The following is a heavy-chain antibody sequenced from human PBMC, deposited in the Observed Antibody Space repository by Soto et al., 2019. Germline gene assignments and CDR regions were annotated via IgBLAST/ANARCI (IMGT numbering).Heavy chain of an antibody. D-gene: IGHD2-8*01. Sequence: EVQLVESGGGLVQPGGSLKLSCAASGFNFSGSAMHWVRQASGKGLGWVGRIRSKAKRYSTAYAASVKGRFSISRDDSKNTAYLQMNSLKTEDTAVYYCTSPAKAGDIVLLNEYWGQGTLVIVSS. V-gene: IGHV3-73*02. J-gene: IGHJ4*02. CDR3: TSPAKAGDIVLLNEY. CDR1: GFNFSGSA. CDR2: IRSKAKRYST.